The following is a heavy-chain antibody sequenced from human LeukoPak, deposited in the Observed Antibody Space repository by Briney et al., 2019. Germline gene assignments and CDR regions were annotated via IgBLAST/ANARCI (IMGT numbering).Heavy chain of an antibody. Sequence: PGGSLRLSCAASGFTFSSYEMNWVRQAPGKGLEWVSYISSSGSTIYYADSVKGRFTISRDNAKNSLYLQMNSLRAEDTAVYYCARETLGYCSSTSCYPDAFDIWGQGTMVTVSS. CDR2: ISSSGSTI. V-gene: IGHV3-48*03. J-gene: IGHJ3*02. CDR1: GFTFSSYE. CDR3: ARETLGYCSSTSCYPDAFDI. D-gene: IGHD2-2*01.